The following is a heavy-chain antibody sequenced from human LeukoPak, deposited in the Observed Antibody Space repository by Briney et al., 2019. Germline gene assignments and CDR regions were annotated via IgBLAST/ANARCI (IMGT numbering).Heavy chain of an antibody. D-gene: IGHD3-22*01. CDR1: GYTFTSYG. V-gene: IGHV1-18*01. Sequence: GASVKVSCKASGYTFTSYGISWVRQAPGQGLEWMGWISAYNGNTNYAQKFQGRVTITADESTSTAYMELSSLRSEDTAVYYCASEEYYYDSSGYYNAFDIWGQGTMVTVSS. J-gene: IGHJ3*02. CDR2: ISAYNGNT. CDR3: ASEEYYYDSSGYYNAFDI.